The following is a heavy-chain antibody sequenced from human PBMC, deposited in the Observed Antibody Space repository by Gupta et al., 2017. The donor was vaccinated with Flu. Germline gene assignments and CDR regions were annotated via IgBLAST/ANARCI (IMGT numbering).Heavy chain of an antibody. CDR2: INTDNGNT. D-gene: IGHD2-2*01. CDR3: ARRLSSTNWDDVFDI. CDR1: A. J-gene: IGHJ3*02. Sequence: AIRWVRQAPGQRIEWMGWINTDNGNTKDSQKFQGRVTMTRDTSASTVYLELSSLRSEDTAVYDWARRLSSTNWDDVFDIWGQGTMVTVSS. V-gene: IGHV1-3*04.